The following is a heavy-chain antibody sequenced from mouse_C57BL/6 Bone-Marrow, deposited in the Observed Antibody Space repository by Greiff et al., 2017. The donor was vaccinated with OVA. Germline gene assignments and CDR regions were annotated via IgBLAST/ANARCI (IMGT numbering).Heavy chain of an antibody. V-gene: IGHV1-64*01. CDR2: IHPNSGST. J-gene: IGHJ1*03. D-gene: IGHD1-1*01. CDR3: ARPHYYGSSYGYCEV. CDR1: GYTFTSYW. Sequence: QVQLKQPGAELVKPGASVKLSCKASGYTFTSYWMHWVKQRPGQGLEWIGMIHPNSGSTNYNEKFKSKATLTVDKSSSTAYMQLSSLTSEDSAVYSCARPHYYGSSYGYCEVWGTGTTVTVSS.